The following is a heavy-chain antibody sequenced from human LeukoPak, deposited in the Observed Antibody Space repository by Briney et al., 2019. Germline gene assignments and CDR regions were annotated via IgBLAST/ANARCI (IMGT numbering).Heavy chain of an antibody. CDR3: AKAEGARYCSGGSCFVFDF. Sequence: PGGSLRLSCAASGFTFSSYAMSWVRQAPGKGLEWVSAISGSGGSTYYADSVKGRFTISRDNSKNTLYLQMNSLRAEDTAVYYCAKAEGARYCSGGSCFVFDFWGQGTLVTVSS. CDR1: GFTFSSYA. D-gene: IGHD2-15*01. CDR2: ISGSGGST. J-gene: IGHJ4*02. V-gene: IGHV3-23*01.